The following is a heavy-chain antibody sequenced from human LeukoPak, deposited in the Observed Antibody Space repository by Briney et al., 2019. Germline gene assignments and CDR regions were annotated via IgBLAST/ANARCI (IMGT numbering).Heavy chain of an antibody. D-gene: IGHD6-13*01. J-gene: IGHJ4*02. CDR1: GFTFSSSA. V-gene: IGHV3-23*01. CDR2: ISNNGGYT. CDR3: AKAAAAPGFDF. Sequence: PGGSLRLSCAASGFTFSSSAMGWVRQAPGKRLEWVSAISNNGGYTYYADSVQGGFTISRDNSKSTLCLQMNSLRAEDTAVYYCAKAAAAPGFDFWGQGTLVTVSS.